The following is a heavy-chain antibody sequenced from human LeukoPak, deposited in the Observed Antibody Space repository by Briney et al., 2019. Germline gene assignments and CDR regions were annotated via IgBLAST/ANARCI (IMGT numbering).Heavy chain of an antibody. CDR2: IYYNGNT. V-gene: IGHV4-59*12. D-gene: IGHD5-12*01. J-gene: IGHJ4*02. Sequence: SETLSLTCSVSDGSINSYYWNWIRRPPGKGLEWIGYIYYNGNTNYSPSLKSRVTISVDTSKNQFSLKLSSVTAADTAVYYCARGARLSPRPFDYWGQGTLVTVSS. CDR1: DGSINSYY. CDR3: ARGARLSPRPFDY.